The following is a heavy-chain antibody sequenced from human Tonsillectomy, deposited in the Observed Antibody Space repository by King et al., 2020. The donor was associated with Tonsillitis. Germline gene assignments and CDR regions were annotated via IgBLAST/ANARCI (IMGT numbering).Heavy chain of an antibody. CDR1: GGSINSYY. CDR3: ARGIVGATTIWYFDL. J-gene: IGHJ2*01. V-gene: IGHV4-4*07. D-gene: IGHD1-26*01. Sequence: VQLQVSGPGLVKPSETLSLTCTVSGGSINSYYWSWIRQPAGKGLEWIGRVYTSGSTNYNPSLKSRVTMSVDTSKNQFSLKLSSVTAADTAVYYCARGIVGATTIWYFDLWGRGTLVTVSS. CDR2: VYTSGST.